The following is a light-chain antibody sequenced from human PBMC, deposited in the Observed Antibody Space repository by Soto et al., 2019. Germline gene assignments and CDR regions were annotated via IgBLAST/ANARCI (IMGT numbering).Light chain of an antibody. Sequence: QSAPTQPRSVSGSPGQSVTISCTGTSSDVGGYNYVSWYQQHPGKAPKLMIYDVSKRPSGVPDRFSGSKSGNTASLTISGLQAEDGANFSTVSNPGISYVFGPGTNLPVL. J-gene: IGLJ1*01. CDR1: SSDVGGYNY. CDR2: DVS. CDR3: VSNPGISYV. V-gene: IGLV2-11*01.